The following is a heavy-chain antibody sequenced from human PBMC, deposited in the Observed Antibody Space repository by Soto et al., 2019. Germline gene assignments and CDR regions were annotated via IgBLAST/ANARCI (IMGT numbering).Heavy chain of an antibody. Sequence: KTSETLSLTCTVSGGSISSYYWSWIRQPPGKGLEWIGYIYYSGSTNYNPSLKSRVTISVDTSKNQFSLKLSSVTAADTAVYYCARDYYDSSGYIHYYYGMDAWGQGTTVTVSS. CDR2: IYYSGST. V-gene: IGHV4-59*01. J-gene: IGHJ6*02. CDR1: GGSISSYY. CDR3: ARDYYDSSGYIHYYYGMDA. D-gene: IGHD3-22*01.